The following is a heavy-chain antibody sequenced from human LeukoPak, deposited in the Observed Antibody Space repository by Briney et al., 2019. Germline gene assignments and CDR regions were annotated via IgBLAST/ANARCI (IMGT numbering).Heavy chain of an antibody. D-gene: IGHD2-15*01. J-gene: IGHJ6*03. CDR1: GYTFTSYY. CDR2: FDPEDGET. CDR3: ARCTSSGGRTNYYYYYMDV. Sequence: ASVKVSCKASGYTFTSYYMHWVRQAPGQGLEWMGGFDPEDGETIYAQKFQGRVTMTEDTSTDTAYMELSSLRSEDTAVYYCARCTSSGGRTNYYYYYMDVWGKGTTVTISS. V-gene: IGHV1-24*01.